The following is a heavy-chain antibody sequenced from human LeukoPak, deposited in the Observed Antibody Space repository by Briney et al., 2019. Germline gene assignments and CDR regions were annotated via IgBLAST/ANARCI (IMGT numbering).Heavy chain of an antibody. V-gene: IGHV3-23*01. J-gene: IGHJ4*02. CDR2: IGGSGGST. CDR1: GFTFSRYA. D-gene: IGHD6-19*01. CDR3: AKETAVTGTGFFDY. Sequence: GGSLRLSCAASGFTFSRYAMSWVRQAPGKGLEWVSTIGGSGGSTFYADSVKGRFTISRDNSKSTLYLQMDSLRAEDTAIYYCAKETAVTGTGFFDYWGQGTLVTVSS.